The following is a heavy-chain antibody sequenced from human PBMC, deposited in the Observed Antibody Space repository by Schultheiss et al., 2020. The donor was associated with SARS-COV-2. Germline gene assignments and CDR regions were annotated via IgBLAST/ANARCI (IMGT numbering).Heavy chain of an antibody. V-gene: IGHV3-23*01. D-gene: IGHD6-13*01. CDR1: GFTVSSNY. Sequence: GGSLRLSCAASGFTVSSNYMSWVRQAPGKGLEWVSAISGSGGSTYYADSVKGRFTISRDNSKNTLYLQMNSLRAEDTAVYYCARDRYSSSWLDAFDIWGQGTMVTVS. J-gene: IGHJ3*02. CDR3: ARDRYSSSWLDAFDI. CDR2: ISGSGGST.